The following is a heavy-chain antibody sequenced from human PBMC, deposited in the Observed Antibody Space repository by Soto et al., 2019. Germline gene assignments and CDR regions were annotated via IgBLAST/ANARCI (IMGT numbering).Heavy chain of an antibody. CDR3: AGRDNNGFPDY. CDR2: IQPGDSDT. D-gene: IGHD2-8*01. V-gene: IGHV5-51*01. Sequence: GESLKISCQGSGYRFTDYWIGWVRQIPGKGLEWMGIIQPGDSDTRYSPSFQGQVTISADKSITTAYLHYSSLKASDTAMYYCAGRDNNGFPDYWGQGTLVTVSS. CDR1: GYRFTDYW. J-gene: IGHJ4*02.